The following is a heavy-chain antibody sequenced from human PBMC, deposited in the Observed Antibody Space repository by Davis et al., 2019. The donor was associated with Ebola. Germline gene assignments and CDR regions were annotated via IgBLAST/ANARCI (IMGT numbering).Heavy chain of an antibody. CDR1: GFTFSGYW. CDR3: AKDTAHGYNYVDYYYYGMDV. J-gene: IGHJ6*02. Sequence: HTGGSLRLSCAASGFTFSGYWMHWVRHAAGKGLVWVSRIKSDGSSISYADSVKGRFTISRDNAKNSLYLQMNSLRAEDTALYYCAKDTAHGYNYVDYYYYGMDVWGQGTTVTVSS. D-gene: IGHD5-24*01. V-gene: IGHV3-74*01. CDR2: IKSDGSSI.